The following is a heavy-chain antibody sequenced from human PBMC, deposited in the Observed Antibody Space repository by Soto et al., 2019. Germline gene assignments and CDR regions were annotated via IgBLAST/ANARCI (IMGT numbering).Heavy chain of an antibody. CDR1: SYTFTSYG. V-gene: IGHV1-18*04. J-gene: IGHJ3*02. D-gene: IGHD4-4*01. CDR3: AKDGYGNNDGDALHI. CDR2: ISTYNGKA. Sequence: QGQLVQCGAEVKKPGASVKVSCKASSYTFTSYGITWVRQAPGQGLEWMGWISTYNGKANYAQKLQGRVTVTRDTSTNTAYMELRSLRSDDTAVYYCAKDGYGNNDGDALHIWGQGTMVTVSS.